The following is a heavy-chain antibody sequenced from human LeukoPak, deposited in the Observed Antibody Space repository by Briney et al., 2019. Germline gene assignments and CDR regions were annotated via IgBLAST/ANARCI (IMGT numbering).Heavy chain of an antibody. V-gene: IGHV3-30*18. CDR2: ISYDGSNK. J-gene: IGHJ4*02. Sequence: GSLRLSCAASGFTFSSYGMHWVRQAPGKGLDWVAVISYDGSNKYYADSVKGRFTISRDNSKNTLYLQMNSLRAEDTAVYYCAKAGRSGSLHYWGQGTLVTVSS. CDR3: AKAGRSGSLHY. CDR1: GFTFSSYG. D-gene: IGHD1-26*01.